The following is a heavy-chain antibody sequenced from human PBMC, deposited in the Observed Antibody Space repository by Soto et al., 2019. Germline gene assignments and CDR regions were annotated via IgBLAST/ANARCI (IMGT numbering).Heavy chain of an antibody. CDR1: GFTFSDYY. V-gene: IGHV3-11*01. D-gene: IGHD3-3*01. Sequence: PGGSLRLSFAASGFTFSDYYMSWIRQAPGKGLEWVSYISSSGSTIYYADSVKGRFTISRDNAKNSLYLQMNSLRAEDTAVYYCARYTIFGVAFDYWGQGTLVTVSS. CDR3: ARYTIFGVAFDY. CDR2: ISSSGSTI. J-gene: IGHJ4*02.